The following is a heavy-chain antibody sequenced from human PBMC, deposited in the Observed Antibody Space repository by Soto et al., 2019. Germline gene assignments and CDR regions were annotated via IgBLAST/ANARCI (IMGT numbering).Heavy chain of an antibody. Sequence: QVQLQESGPGLVKPSETLSLTCTVSGVSITSHYWTWIRQPPGKGLEWIGNIHYSGSTNYSPSLKGRVIISVDTSENQSSLKLGSLTTADTAVYYCTVGGAVPPFDYLGQGTLVTVSS. D-gene: IGHD3-16*01. CDR1: GVSITSHY. V-gene: IGHV4-59*11. CDR2: IHYSGST. CDR3: TVGGAVPPFDY. J-gene: IGHJ4*02.